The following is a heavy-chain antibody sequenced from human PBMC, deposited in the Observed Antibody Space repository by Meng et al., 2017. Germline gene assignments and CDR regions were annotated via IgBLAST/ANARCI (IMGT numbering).Heavy chain of an antibody. Sequence: SVKVSCKASGDTFSNYAVSWVRQAPGQGLEWMGGIIPIVGTANYAQKFQGRVTITRDESTSTAYMELSSLRSDDTAVYYCARRGADTAMVYYDYVMDVWGQGTMVTVSS. V-gene: IGHV1-69*05. J-gene: IGHJ6*02. D-gene: IGHD5-18*01. CDR3: ARRGADTAMVYYDYVMDV. CDR1: GDTFSNYA. CDR2: IIPIVGTA.